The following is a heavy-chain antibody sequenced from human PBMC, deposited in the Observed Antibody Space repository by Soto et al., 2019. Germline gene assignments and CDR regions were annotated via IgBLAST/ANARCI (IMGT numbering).Heavy chain of an antibody. J-gene: IGHJ4*02. V-gene: IGHV3-33*01. Sequence: QVQLVESGGGVVQPGRSLRLSCAASGFTFSSYGMHWVRQTPGKGLEWVAVIWYDGSNKYYADSVKGRFTISRDNSKNTLYLQMNSLRAEDTAVYYCARLYCSGGSCYSGGFDYWGQGTLVTVSS. CDR1: GFTFSSYG. CDR3: ARLYCSGGSCYSGGFDY. CDR2: IWYDGSNK. D-gene: IGHD2-15*01.